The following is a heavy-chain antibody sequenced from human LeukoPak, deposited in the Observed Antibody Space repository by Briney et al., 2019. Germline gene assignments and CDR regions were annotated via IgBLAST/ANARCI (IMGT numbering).Heavy chain of an antibody. V-gene: IGHV4-59*01. Sequence: SETLSLTCTVSGGSISSYYWSWLRQPPGKGLEWIGYIYYSGSTNYNPSLKSRVTISVDTSKNQFSLKLSSVTAADTAVYYCARAYNWNGLDYWGQGTLVTVSS. CDR1: GGSISSYY. D-gene: IGHD1-1*01. J-gene: IGHJ4*02. CDR2: IYYSGST. CDR3: ARAYNWNGLDY.